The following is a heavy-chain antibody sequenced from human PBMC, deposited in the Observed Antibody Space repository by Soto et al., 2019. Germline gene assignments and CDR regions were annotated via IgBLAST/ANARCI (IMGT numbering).Heavy chain of an antibody. J-gene: IGHJ4*02. CDR1: GGSISSGGYY. CDR2: IYYSGST. Sequence: QVQLQESGPGLVKPSQTLSLTCTVSGGSISSGGYYWSWIRQHPGKGLEWVGYIYYSGSTYYNPSLKSRVTISVDTSKNQFSLKLSSVTAADTAVYYCARGPRVWEFSSSWYFDYWGQGTLVTVSS. D-gene: IGHD6-13*01. V-gene: IGHV4-31*03. CDR3: ARGPRVWEFSSSWYFDY.